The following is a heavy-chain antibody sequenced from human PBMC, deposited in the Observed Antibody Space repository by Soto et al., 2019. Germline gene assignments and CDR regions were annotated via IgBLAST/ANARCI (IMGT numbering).Heavy chain of an antibody. V-gene: IGHV4-39*07. CDR2: IYYSGST. Sequence: PSETLSLTCTVSCGSISSSSDYWGWIRQPPGKGLEWIGNIYYSGSTYYNPSLKSRVTISVDTSKNQFSLKLSSVTAADTAVYYCARGNEHDAFDIWGQGTMVTVSS. CDR3: ARGNEHDAFDI. J-gene: IGHJ3*02. CDR1: CGSISSSSDY. D-gene: IGHD1-1*01.